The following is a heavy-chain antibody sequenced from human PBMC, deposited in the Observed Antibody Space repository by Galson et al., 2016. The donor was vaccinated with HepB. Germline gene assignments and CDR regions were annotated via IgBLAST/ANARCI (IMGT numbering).Heavy chain of an antibody. V-gene: IGHV4-39*01. CDR1: GGSISSGTYY. D-gene: IGHD6-13*01. CDR2: IYSGGRT. J-gene: IGHJ4*02. CDR3: ARHGRTAAVEFDY. Sequence: SETLSLTCTVSGGSISSGTYYWGWIRQPPGKGLEWIGTIYSGGRTYSNPSLMSRLTISLDTSKNPFSLRLSSVTAADTAVYYCARHGRTAAVEFDYWGQGTLVTVSS.